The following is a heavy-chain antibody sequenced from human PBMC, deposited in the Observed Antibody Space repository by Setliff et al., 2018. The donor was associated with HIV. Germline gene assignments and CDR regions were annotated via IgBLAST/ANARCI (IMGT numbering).Heavy chain of an antibody. Sequence: LSLTCTVSGGSISSGSYYWSWIRQPAGKGLEWIGRIYTSGSTNYNPSLESRISISLYTSKNQFSLKLTSVTAADTAVYYCAREAAHCSGDTCQFTFDSWGQGTLVTVSS. CDR1: GGSISSGSYY. J-gene: IGHJ4*02. V-gene: IGHV4-61*02. D-gene: IGHD2-15*01. CDR2: IYTSGST. CDR3: AREAAHCSGDTCQFTFDS.